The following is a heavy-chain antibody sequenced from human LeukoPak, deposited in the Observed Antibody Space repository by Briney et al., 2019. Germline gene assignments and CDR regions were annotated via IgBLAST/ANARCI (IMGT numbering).Heavy chain of an antibody. CDR2: IKSKTDGGTT. CDR1: GFTFSNAW. V-gene: IGHV3-15*01. J-gene: IGHJ4*02. Sequence: PGGSLRLSCAASGFTFSNAWMSWVRQAPGKGLEWVGRIKSKTDGGTTDYAAPVKGRFTISRDDSKNTLYLQMNSLKTEDTAVYYCTTLHYYDSSGYFDFDYWGQGTLVTVSS. CDR3: TTLHYYDSSGYFDFDY. D-gene: IGHD3-22*01.